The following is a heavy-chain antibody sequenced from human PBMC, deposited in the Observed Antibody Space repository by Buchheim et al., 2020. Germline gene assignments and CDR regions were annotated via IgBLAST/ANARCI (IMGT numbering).Heavy chain of an antibody. CDR3: ARDQRYSYGSYFDY. CDR1: GGSISSSSYY. Sequence: QLQLQESGPGLVKPSETLSLTCTVSGGSISSSSYYWGWIRQPPGKGLEWIGSIYYSGSTYYNPSLKSRVTISVDTSKNQFSLKLSSVTAADTGVYYCARDQRYSYGSYFDYWGQGTL. D-gene: IGHD5-18*01. CDR2: IYYSGST. J-gene: IGHJ4*02. V-gene: IGHV4-39*07.